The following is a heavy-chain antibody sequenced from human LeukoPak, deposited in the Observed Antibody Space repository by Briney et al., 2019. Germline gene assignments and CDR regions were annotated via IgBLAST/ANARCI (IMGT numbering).Heavy chain of an antibody. J-gene: IGHJ5*02. CDR3: ARTYYGDYSSWFDP. Sequence: SQTLSLTCTVSGGSISSGGYYWSWIRQHPGKGLQWIGYIYYSGSTYYNPSLKSRVTISVDTSKNQFSLKLSSVTAADTAVYYCARTYYGDYSSWFDPWGQGTLVTVSS. CDR1: GGSISSGGYY. V-gene: IGHV4-31*03. CDR2: IYYSGST. D-gene: IGHD4-17*01.